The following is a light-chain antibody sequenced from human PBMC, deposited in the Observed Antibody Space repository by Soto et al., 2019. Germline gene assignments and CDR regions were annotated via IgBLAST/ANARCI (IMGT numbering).Light chain of an antibody. Sequence: DIQMTQSPSTLSASVGDRVTITCRASQSISSWLAWYQQKPGKAPKLLIYKASSLDSGVPSRFSGSGSGTEFTLTISSLQPDDFATYYCQQYNRSPWTFGQGTKVEIK. V-gene: IGKV1-5*03. CDR1: QSISSW. CDR3: QQYNRSPWT. CDR2: KAS. J-gene: IGKJ1*01.